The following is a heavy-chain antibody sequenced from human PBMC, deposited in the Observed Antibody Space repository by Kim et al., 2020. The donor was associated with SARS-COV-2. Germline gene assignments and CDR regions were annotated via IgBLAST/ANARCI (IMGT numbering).Heavy chain of an antibody. CDR2: GSP. CDR3: ARDRAMDV. V-gene: IGHV4-4*02. Sequence: GSPHHTPSLKSPVTISVDKSKNQFSLKLSSVTAADTAVYYCARDRAMDVWGQGTTVTVSS. J-gene: IGHJ6*02.